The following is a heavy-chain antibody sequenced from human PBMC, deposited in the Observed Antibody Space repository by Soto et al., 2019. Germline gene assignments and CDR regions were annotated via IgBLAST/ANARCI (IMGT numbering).Heavy chain of an antibody. CDR1: GYTFTGCY. V-gene: IGHV1-2*02. Sequence: ASVKVSCKASGYTFTGCYMHWVRQAPGQGLEWMGWINPNSGGTNYAQKFQGRVTMTRDTSISTAYMELSRLRSDDTAVYYCARVSRESDGVYYFDYWGQGTLVTVSS. CDR2: INPNSGGT. D-gene: IGHD6-13*01. CDR3: ARVSRESDGVYYFDY. J-gene: IGHJ4*02.